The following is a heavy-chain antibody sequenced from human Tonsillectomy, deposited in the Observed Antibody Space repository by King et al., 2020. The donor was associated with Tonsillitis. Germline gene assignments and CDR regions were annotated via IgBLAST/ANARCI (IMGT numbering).Heavy chain of an antibody. J-gene: IGHJ3*02. D-gene: IGHD1-7*01. V-gene: IGHV3-30*18. CDR3: AKAFSGTYDAFDI. CDR1: GFTFSDYG. CDR2: ISYDGSDE. Sequence: VQLVESGGGVVQPERSLRLSCAGSGFTFSDYGMHWVRQAPGKGLEWVAIISYDGSDEYYTDSVKGRFTVSRDXSKNTLYLQMNXLRAEDTAVYYCAKAFSGTYDAFDIWGQGTMVTVSS.